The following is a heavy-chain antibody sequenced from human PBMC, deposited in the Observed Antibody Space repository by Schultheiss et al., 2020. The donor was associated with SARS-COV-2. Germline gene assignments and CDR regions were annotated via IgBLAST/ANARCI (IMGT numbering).Heavy chain of an antibody. J-gene: IGHJ4*02. CDR1: GFTFRSYA. V-gene: IGHV3-53*01. D-gene: IGHD6-19*01. CDR3: ARDFSYKQWLTDFDY. CDR2: IYSGGNT. Sequence: GGSLRLSCTASGFTFRSYAMSWVRQAQGKGLEWVSVIYSGGNTYYADSVKGRFTISRDNSKNTLYLQMNSLRAEDTAVYYCARDFSYKQWLTDFDYWGQGTLVTVSS.